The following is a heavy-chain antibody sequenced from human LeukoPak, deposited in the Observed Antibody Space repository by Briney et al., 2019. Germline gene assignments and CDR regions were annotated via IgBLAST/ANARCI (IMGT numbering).Heavy chain of an antibody. CDR2: IIPIFGTA. V-gene: IGHV1-69*05. CDR1: GGTFSSYA. D-gene: IGHD3-22*01. CDR3: ARGDLNGYYDSSGYPGYYYYMDV. Sequence: ASVKVSCKASGGTFSSYAISWVRQAPGQGLEWMGGIIPIFGTANYAQKFQGRVTITTDESTSTAYMELSSLRSEDTAVYYCARGDLNGYYDSSGYPGYYYYMDVWGKGTTVTVSS. J-gene: IGHJ6*03.